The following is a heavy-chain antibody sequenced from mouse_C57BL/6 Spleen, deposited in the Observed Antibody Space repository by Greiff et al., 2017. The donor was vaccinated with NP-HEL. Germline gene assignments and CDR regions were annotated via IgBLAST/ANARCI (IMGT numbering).Heavy chain of an antibody. J-gene: IGHJ1*03. CDR3: ASSTTVVAWYFDV. Sequence: EVQVVESGGGLVKPGGSLKLSCAASGFTFSDYGMHWVRQAPEKGLEWVAYISRGSSTIYYADTVKGRFTISRDNAKNTLFLQMTSLRSEDTAMYYCASSTTVVAWYFDVWGTGTTVTVSS. CDR1: GFTFSDYG. CDR2: ISRGSSTI. D-gene: IGHD1-1*01. V-gene: IGHV5-17*01.